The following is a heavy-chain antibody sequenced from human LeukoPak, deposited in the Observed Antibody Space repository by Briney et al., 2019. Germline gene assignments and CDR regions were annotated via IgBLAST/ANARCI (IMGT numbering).Heavy chain of an antibody. CDR3: ARDRDGYNSF. D-gene: IGHD5-24*01. CDR1: GFTLSSYA. Sequence: GGSLRLSCAASGFTLSSYAMHWVRQAPGKGLEWGAVISYDGSNKYYADSVKGRFTISRDNSKNTLYRQMTSLRAADTAVYYWARDRDGYNSFWGQGTLVTVSS. CDR2: ISYDGSNK. V-gene: IGHV3-30*04. J-gene: IGHJ4*02.